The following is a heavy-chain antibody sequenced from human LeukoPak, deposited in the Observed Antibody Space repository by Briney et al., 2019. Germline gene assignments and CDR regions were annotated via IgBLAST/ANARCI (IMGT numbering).Heavy chain of an antibody. CDR1: GFTFSSYS. J-gene: IGHJ4*02. Sequence: SGGSLRLSCAASGFTFSSYSMNWVRQAPGKGLEWVSSISSSSSYIYYADSVKGRFTISRDNAKNSLYLQMNSLRAEDTAVYYCAKDHHYYDSSGYERGLGYWGQGTLVTVSS. CDR3: AKDHHYYDSSGYERGLGY. V-gene: IGHV3-21*01. D-gene: IGHD3-22*01. CDR2: ISSSSSYI.